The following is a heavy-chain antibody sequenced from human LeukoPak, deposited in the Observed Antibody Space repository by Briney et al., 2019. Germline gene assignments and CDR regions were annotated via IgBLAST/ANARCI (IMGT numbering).Heavy chain of an antibody. V-gene: IGHV3-21*01. CDR2: ITSSGTYI. D-gene: IGHD1-26*01. Sequence: GGSLRLSCAASGFTFSSYSMNWVRQAPGKGLEWVSSITSSGTYIYYADSLKGRFTISRDNAKNSLYLQMNSLRAEDTAMYYCATGEGGFDYWGQGTLVTVSS. CDR3: ATGEGGFDY. J-gene: IGHJ4*02. CDR1: GFTFSSYS.